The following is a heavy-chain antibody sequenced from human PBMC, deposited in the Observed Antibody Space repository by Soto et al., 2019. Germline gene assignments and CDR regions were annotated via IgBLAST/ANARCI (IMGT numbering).Heavy chain of an antibody. J-gene: IGHJ5*01. CDR3: AKGPDGSGYYHNWFDS. CDR2: ISRTGDSA. D-gene: IGHD3-22*01. V-gene: IGHV3-23*01. CDR1: GFSFSDYA. Sequence: EVHLLESGGALVQPGGSLTLSCAASGFSFSDYAMSWVRQAPGKGLEWVSSISRTGDSAYYADSVKGRFAISRDRSKNRLSLQINSPTVQDTAVYYCAKGPDGSGYYHNWFDSWGQGTLITVSS.